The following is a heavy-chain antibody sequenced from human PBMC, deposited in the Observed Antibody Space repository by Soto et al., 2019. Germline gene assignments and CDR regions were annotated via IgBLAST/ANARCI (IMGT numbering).Heavy chain of an antibody. CDR3: AKDRWRYSGYAPSEKGYYYGMDV. D-gene: IGHD5-12*01. CDR2: ISYDGSNK. Sequence: GGSLRLSCAASGFTFSSYGMHWVRQAPGKGLEWVAVISYDGSNKYYADSVKGRFTISRDNSKNTLYLQMNSLRAEDTAVYYCAKDRWRYSGYAPSEKGYYYGMDVWGQGTTVTVSS. J-gene: IGHJ6*02. CDR1: GFTFSSYG. V-gene: IGHV3-30*18.